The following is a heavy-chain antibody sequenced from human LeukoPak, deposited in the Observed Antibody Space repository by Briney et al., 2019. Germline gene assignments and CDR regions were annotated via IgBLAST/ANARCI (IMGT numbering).Heavy chain of an antibody. CDR3: ARYGIVVVPAGIGTQSQGVWFDP. CDR1: GGSISSHY. V-gene: IGHV4-59*11. Sequence: PSETLSLTCTVSGGSISSHYWSWVRQPPGKGLEWIGYIYYSGSTNYNPSLKSRVTISVDTSKNQFSLKLSSVTAADTAVYYCARYGIVVVPAGIGTQSQGVWFDPWGQGTLVTVSS. D-gene: IGHD2-2*01. CDR2: IYYSGST. J-gene: IGHJ5*02.